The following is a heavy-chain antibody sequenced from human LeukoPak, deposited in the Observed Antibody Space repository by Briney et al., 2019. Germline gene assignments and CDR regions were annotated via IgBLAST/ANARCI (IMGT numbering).Heavy chain of an antibody. CDR1: GFTFSSYA. CDR2: ISGSGGST. J-gene: IGHJ4*02. Sequence: GGSLRLSCAASGFTFSSYAMSWVSQAPGKGLEWGTAISGSGGSTYYADSVKGRFTISRDNSKNTLYLQMNSLRAEDTAVYYCAKDKVEYSSSSYFDYWGQGTLVTVSS. CDR3: AKDKVEYSSSSYFDY. V-gene: IGHV3-23*01. D-gene: IGHD6-6*01.